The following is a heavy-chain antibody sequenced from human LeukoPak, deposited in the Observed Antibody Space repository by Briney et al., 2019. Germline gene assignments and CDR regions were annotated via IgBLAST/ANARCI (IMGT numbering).Heavy chain of an antibody. Sequence: GGSLRLSCAASGFIFSSYAMSWVRQAPGKGLEWVGRIKSKTDGGTTDYAAPVKGRFTISRDDSKTTLYLQMNSLKTEDTAVYYCTTVYGGYYDYVWGIDYWGQGTLVTVS. V-gene: IGHV3-15*01. D-gene: IGHD3-16*01. CDR2: IKSKTDGGTT. J-gene: IGHJ4*02. CDR1: GFIFSSYA. CDR3: TTVYGGYYDYVWGIDY.